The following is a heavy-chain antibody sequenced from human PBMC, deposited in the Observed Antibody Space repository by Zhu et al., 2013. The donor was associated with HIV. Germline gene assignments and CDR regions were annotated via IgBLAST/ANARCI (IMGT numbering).Heavy chain of an antibody. Sequence: VQLVQSGAEVKKPGASVKVSCKASGYTFTSYYINWVRQATGQGLEWMGWMNPKSGNTGYAQKFQGRVTMTRNTSIRTAYMELSTVTSEDTAVYYCARGRDADGFIYGYWGQGTLVTVSS. CDR2: MNPKSGNT. CDR3: ARGRDADGFIYGY. D-gene: IGHD2-21*01. J-gene: IGHJ4*02. V-gene: IGHV1-8*02. CDR1: GYTFTSYY.